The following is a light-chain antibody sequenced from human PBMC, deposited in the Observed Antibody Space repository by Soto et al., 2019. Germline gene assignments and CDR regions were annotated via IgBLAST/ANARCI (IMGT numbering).Light chain of an antibody. Sequence: DIQMTQSPSSLSASVGDRVTITCRASQSISSYLNWYQQKPGKAPKLLIYAAFSLQSRVPSRFSGSGSGTDFTLTISSLQPEDFATYYCQQSYSTLAWTFGQGTKVDIK. V-gene: IGKV1-39*01. J-gene: IGKJ1*01. CDR2: AAF. CDR1: QSISSY. CDR3: QQSYSTLAWT.